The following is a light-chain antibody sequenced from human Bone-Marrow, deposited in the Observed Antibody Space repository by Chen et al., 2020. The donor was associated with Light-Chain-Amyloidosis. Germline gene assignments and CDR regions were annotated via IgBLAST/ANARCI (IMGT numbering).Light chain of an antibody. CDR3: QSYDSSLSGSHVV. J-gene: IGLJ2*01. CDR1: RANRGAGYD. Sequence: QPVLTQPPSVSGAPGQRGTISCTGRRANRGAGYDVHRYQKLPRTAPKLLIYGNIKRPSGDPERFSGSKSGTSASLAITGLQAEDEADYYCQSYDSSLSGSHVVFGGGTKLNVL. V-gene: IGLV1-40*01. CDR2: GNI.